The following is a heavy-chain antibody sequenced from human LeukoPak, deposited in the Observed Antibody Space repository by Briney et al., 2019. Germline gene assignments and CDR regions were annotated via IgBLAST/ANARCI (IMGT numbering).Heavy chain of an antibody. V-gene: IGHV1-18*01. D-gene: IGHD4-17*01. CDR3: ARVSGDYASNWFDP. J-gene: IGHJ5*02. CDR2: ISAYNGNT. CDR1: GYTFTNYA. Sequence: ASVKVSCKASGYTFTNYAIGWVRQAPGQGLEWMGWISAYNGNTNYAQKLQGRVTLATDASSSTAYMELRSLRSDDTAVYYCARVSGDYASNWFDPWGQGTLVTVSS.